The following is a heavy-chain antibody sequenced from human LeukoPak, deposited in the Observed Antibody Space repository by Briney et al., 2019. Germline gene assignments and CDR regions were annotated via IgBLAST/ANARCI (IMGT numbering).Heavy chain of an antibody. Sequence: SVKVSCKASGGTFSSYATSWVRQAPGQGLEWMGRIIPILGIANYAQKFQGRVTITADKSTSTAYMELSSLRSEDTAVYYCARSYYDSSGYFDYWGQGTLVTVSS. CDR1: GGTFSSYA. J-gene: IGHJ4*02. CDR3: ARSYYDSSGYFDY. CDR2: IIPILGIA. D-gene: IGHD3-22*01. V-gene: IGHV1-69*04.